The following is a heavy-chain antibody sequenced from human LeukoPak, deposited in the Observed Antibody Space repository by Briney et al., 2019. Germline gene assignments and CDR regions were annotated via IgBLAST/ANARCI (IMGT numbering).Heavy chain of an antibody. J-gene: IGHJ6*03. CDR1: GYSFTSYW. CDR3: ARQMRDSGDTGTYYYYYYMDV. CDR2: IYPGDSDT. D-gene: IGHD5-18*01. V-gene: IGHV5-51*01. Sequence: GESLKISCKGSGYSFTSYWIGWVRQMPGKGLEWMGIIYPGDSDTRYSPSFQGQVTISADKSISTAYLQWSSLKASDTAMYYCARQMRDSGDTGTYYYYYYMDVWGKGTTVTVSS.